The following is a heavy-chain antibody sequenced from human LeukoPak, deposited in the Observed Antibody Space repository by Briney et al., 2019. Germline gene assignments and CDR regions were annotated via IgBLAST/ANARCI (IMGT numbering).Heavy chain of an antibody. D-gene: IGHD3-22*01. J-gene: IGHJ6*03. CDR2: IYHSGST. CDR1: GYSISSGYY. V-gene: IGHV4-38-2*01. CDR3: ARLISGSSGYYHYYYYYYMDV. Sequence: SETLSLTCAVSGYSISSGYYWGWIRQPAGKGLEWIGSIYHSGSTYYNPSLKSRVTISVDTSKSQFSLKLSSVTAADTAVYYCARLISGSSGYYHYYYYYYMDVWGKGTTVTVSS.